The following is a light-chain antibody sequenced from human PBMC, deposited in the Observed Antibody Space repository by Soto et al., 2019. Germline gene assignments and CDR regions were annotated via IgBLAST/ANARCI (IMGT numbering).Light chain of an antibody. V-gene: IGLV2-14*01. CDR3: SSYTSSSTLI. Sequence: QSVLTQPASVSGSPGQSITISCSGTSSDVGDYYYVSWYKQHPGKAPKLLIYGVTDRPSGVSHRFSGSRSDSTASLTISGLQAEDEADYYCSSYTSSSTLIFGGGTKLNVL. CDR1: SSDVGDYYY. CDR2: GVT. J-gene: IGLJ2*01.